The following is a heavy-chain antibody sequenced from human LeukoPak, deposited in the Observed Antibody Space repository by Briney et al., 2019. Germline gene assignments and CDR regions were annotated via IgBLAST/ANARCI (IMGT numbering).Heavy chain of an antibody. V-gene: IGHV3-53*01. CDR3: ARGPVTRFEI. D-gene: IGHD4-17*01. CDR2: IYSGGTT. Sequence: PGGSLRLSCAASGFTVSSNYMSWVRQAPGKGLEWVSVIYSGGTTYCADSVKGRFTISRDNSNNTLYLQMISLRAEDTAVYYCARGPVTRFEIWGQGTMVTVSS. CDR1: GFTVSSNY. J-gene: IGHJ3*02.